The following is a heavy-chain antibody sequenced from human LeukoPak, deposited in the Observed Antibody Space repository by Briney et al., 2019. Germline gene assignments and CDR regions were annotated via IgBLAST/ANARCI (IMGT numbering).Heavy chain of an antibody. V-gene: IGHV1-2*02. Sequence: ASVTVSFKASGYTLIPWNMNWVRQAPGQGLEWMGWINPSSGGTVYAQKFQGRVTMTSDTSISTVYMELTSLRSDDTAVYFCARGERDYWGQGTLVTVSS. CDR1: GYTLIPWN. D-gene: IGHD1-1*01. CDR2: INPSSGGT. CDR3: ARGERDY. J-gene: IGHJ4*02.